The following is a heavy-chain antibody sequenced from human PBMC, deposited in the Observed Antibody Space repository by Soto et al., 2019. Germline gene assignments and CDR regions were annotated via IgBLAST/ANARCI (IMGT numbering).Heavy chain of an antibody. J-gene: IGHJ4*02. CDR1: GLTFSNHA. CDR2: ISGSGGST. CDR3: AYSSTPFDY. D-gene: IGHD6-13*01. V-gene: IGHV3-23*01. Sequence: GGSLRLSCAASGLTFSNHAMNWVRQAPGKGLEWVSAISGSGGSTYYADSVKGRFTISRDNSKNTLYLQMNSLRAEDTAVYYCAYSSTPFDYWGQGTLVTVSS.